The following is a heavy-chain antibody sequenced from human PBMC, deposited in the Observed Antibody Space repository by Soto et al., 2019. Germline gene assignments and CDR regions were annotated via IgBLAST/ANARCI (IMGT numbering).Heavy chain of an antibody. CDR1: GYSFTSYW. J-gene: IGHJ6*02. V-gene: IGHV5-51*01. CDR2: IYPGDSDT. Sequence: PGDSLKISCKGSGYSFTSYWNGWVRQMPWKGLKWMGIIYPGDSDTRYSPSFQGQVTISADKSISTAYLQWSSLKASDTAMYYCARPGYSSSPSYYYGMDVWGQGTTVTVFS. D-gene: IGHD6-6*01. CDR3: ARPGYSSSPSYYYGMDV.